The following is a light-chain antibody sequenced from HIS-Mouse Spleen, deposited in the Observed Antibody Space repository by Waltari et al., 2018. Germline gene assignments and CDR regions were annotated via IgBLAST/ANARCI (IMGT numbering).Light chain of an antibody. CDR3: CSYAGSSTYYV. CDR1: SSDVGRYNL. J-gene: IGLJ1*01. V-gene: IGLV2-23*01. CDR2: EGS. Sequence: QSALTQPASVSGSPGQSITISCTGTSSDVGRYNLFSWYQQHPGKAPQLMIYEGSKRPSGVSNRFSGSKSGNTASLTISGLQAEDEADYYCCSYAGSSTYYVFGTGTKVTVL.